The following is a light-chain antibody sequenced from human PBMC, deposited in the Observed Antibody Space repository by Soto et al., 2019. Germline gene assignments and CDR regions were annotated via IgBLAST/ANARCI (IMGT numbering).Light chain of an antibody. CDR2: GAS. CDR1: QRISSN. CDR3: QQYNIWPPYT. Sequence: EIVMTQSPATLSVSPGERATLYCMASQRISSNLAWYQQKPGQPPRLLIYGASTRASGIPARFSGSGSGTEFTLTISGLQSEDFALYYCQQYNIWPPYTFGQGTKLEIK. J-gene: IGKJ2*01. V-gene: IGKV3-15*01.